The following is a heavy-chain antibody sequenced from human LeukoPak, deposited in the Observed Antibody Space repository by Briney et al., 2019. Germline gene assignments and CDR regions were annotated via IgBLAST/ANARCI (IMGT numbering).Heavy chain of an antibody. Sequence: GALELSCGAPGFPFMSYSMKWVRQGPGKGREWVSHITASGTAMFYADSVKGRFTISRDNAKNSLYLQMNSLRDEDTAVYYCASSGSYRFDYWGQGTLVTVSS. V-gene: IGHV3-48*02. D-gene: IGHD1-26*01. CDR3: ASSGSYRFDY. J-gene: IGHJ4*02. CDR1: GFPFMSYS. CDR2: ITASGTAM.